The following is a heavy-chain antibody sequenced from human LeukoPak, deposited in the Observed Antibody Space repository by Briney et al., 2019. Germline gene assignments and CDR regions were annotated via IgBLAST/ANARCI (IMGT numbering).Heavy chain of an antibody. Sequence: ASVTVSCTASGYTFTSYGISWVRQAPGQGLEWMGWISAYNGNTNYAQKLQGRVTMTTDTSTSTAYMELRSLRSDDTAVYYCARGRVVVPAAMYRNWFDPWGQGTLVTVSS. CDR3: ARGRVVVPAAMYRNWFDP. J-gene: IGHJ5*02. CDR2: ISAYNGNT. CDR1: GYTFTSYG. D-gene: IGHD2-2*01. V-gene: IGHV1-18*01.